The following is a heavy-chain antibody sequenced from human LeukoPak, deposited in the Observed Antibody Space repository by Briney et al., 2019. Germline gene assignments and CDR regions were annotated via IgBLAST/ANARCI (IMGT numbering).Heavy chain of an antibody. CDR1: GYTFTSYG. CDR2: ISAYNGNT. V-gene: IGHV1-18*01. CDR3: ARDPNYYGSGSYYNELDY. Sequence: ASVKVSCKASGYTFTSYGISWVRQAPGQGLEWMGWISAYNGNTNYAQKLQGRVTMTTDTSTSTAYMELRSLRSDDTAVYYCARDPNYYGSGSYYNELDYWGQGTLVTVPS. D-gene: IGHD3-10*01. J-gene: IGHJ4*02.